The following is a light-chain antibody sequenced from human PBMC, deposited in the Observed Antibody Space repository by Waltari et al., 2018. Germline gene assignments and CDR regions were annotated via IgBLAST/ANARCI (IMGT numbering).Light chain of an antibody. J-gene: IGKJ3*01. V-gene: IGKV1D-12*01. CDR2: AAS. CDR1: HGINRW. CDR3: QQSNSFPFT. Sequence: DIQITKSPSSVSASDGDRVTILCRASHGINRWLAWYQQKPGKDPKLLMDAASSLQGGVPSRFSGSGSGTDFTLTISSLQPEDFATYYCQQSNSFPFTFGPGTKVDIK.